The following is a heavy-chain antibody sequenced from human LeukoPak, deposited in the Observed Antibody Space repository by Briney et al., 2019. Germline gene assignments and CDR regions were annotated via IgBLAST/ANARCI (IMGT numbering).Heavy chain of an antibody. D-gene: IGHD6-13*01. CDR1: SVSISSYY. CDR3: ARSRSRTPYSSSWHNWFDP. J-gene: IGHJ5*02. V-gene: IGHV4-59*01. Sequence: PSETLSLTCTVASVSISSYYWSWIRQPPGQGLEWIWYIYYSGRTNYNPSLKRRVTISVDTSKNQFSLKLSSVTAADTAVYYCARSRSRTPYSSSWHNWFDPWGKGTLVTVSS. CDR2: IYYSGRT.